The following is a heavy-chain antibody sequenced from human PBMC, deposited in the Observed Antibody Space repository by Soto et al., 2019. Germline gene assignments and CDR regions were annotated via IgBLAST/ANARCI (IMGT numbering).Heavy chain of an antibody. CDR1: GFTFGGYA. CDR2: ISWNSGST. D-gene: IGHD6-6*01. J-gene: IGHJ2*01. CDR3: AKWAARRYFDL. V-gene: IGHV3-9*01. Sequence: EVQLVESGGGLVQPGRSLRLSCAASGFTFGGYAMHWVRQAPGKGLEWVSGISWNSGSTDYADSVKGRFTISRDNAKNSLYLQMISLRTEDTAFYYCAKWAARRYFDLWGRGTLVTVSS.